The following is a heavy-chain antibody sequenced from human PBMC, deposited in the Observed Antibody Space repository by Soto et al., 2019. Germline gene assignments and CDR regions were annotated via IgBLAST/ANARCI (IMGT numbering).Heavy chain of an antibody. D-gene: IGHD6-19*01. CDR3: AREPGIIAVAGTGDDAFDI. J-gene: IGHJ3*02. Sequence: QVQLVQSGAEVKKPGASVKVSCKASGYTFTSYYMHWVRQAPGQGLEWMGIINPSGGSTSYAQKFQGRVTMTRDTSTSTVYMELSSRRSEDTAVYYCAREPGIIAVAGTGDDAFDIWGQGTMVTVSS. CDR1: GYTFTSYY. V-gene: IGHV1-46*03. CDR2: INPSGGST.